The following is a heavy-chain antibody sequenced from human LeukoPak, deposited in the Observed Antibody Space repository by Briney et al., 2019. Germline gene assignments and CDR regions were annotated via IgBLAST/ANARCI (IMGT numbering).Heavy chain of an antibody. Sequence: SETLSLTCAVYGGSFNGYYWSWIRQPPGKGLEWIGEINHSGSTNYNPSLKSRVTISVDTSRNQFSLKLTSVTAADTAVYYCARDLVGGTHDYWGQGTLVTVSS. CDR3: ARDLVGGTHDY. D-gene: IGHD1-26*01. V-gene: IGHV4-34*01. CDR2: INHSGST. J-gene: IGHJ4*02. CDR1: GGSFNGYY.